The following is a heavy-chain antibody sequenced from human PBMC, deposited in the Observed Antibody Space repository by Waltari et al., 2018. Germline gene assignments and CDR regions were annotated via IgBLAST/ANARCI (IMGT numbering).Heavy chain of an antibody. V-gene: IGHV4-39*01. CDR1: GGSIYGSNYY. J-gene: IGHJ4*02. D-gene: IGHD3-22*01. CDR2: SYYSGTT. Sequence: QLQLQQLGPGLVKPSETLSLTCTVSGGSIYGSNYYWGWIRQPPGKELQWIGSSYYSGTTYYNPSLESRVTVSVDTSKNQFSLMLTSMTAADTAVYYCVRTDTTGYYPYWGQGTPVSVSS. CDR3: VRTDTTGYYPY.